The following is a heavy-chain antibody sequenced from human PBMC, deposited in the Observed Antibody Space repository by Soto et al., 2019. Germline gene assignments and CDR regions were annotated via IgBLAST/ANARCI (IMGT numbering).Heavy chain of an antibody. D-gene: IGHD3-22*01. CDR1: GGTFSSDA. CDR2: IIPIFGTI. Sequence: SVKVSCKPSGGTFSSDANTRVRQAPGKGLEWMGGIIPIFGTINYAQKVQGRVTITADKSTTTAYMELSSLRSEDTAIYYCARDKSADSSGYLYYFDYWGQGTLVTVSS. J-gene: IGHJ4*02. CDR3: ARDKSADSSGYLYYFDY. V-gene: IGHV1-69*06.